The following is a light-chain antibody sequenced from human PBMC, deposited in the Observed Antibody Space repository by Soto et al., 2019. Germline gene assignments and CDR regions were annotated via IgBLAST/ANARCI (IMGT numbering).Light chain of an antibody. V-gene: IGKV3-15*01. CDR2: GAS. Sequence: ETVMTQSPATVSVSPGERATLSCRASQSVSSNLAWYQQKPGQAPRLLIYGASTRATGVPDRFSGSGSGTEFTLTISSLQSEDFAVYFCQQYDDWPPVTFGQGTRLENK. J-gene: IGKJ5*01. CDR1: QSVSSN. CDR3: QQYDDWPPVT.